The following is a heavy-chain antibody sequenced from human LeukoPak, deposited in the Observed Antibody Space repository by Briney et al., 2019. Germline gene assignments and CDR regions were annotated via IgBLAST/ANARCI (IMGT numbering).Heavy chain of an antibody. Sequence: SETLSLTYAVSGGSISTSNWWSWVRQPPGKGLEWIGEMYHRGTTNYNPSLRSRVAISIDKSMNQFSLKLSSVTAADTAVYYCARGRGPPYSNYVSYYFDYWGQGTLVTVSS. D-gene: IGHD4-11*01. CDR3: ARGRGPPYSNYVSYYFDY. CDR1: GGSISTSNW. CDR2: MYHRGTT. J-gene: IGHJ4*02. V-gene: IGHV4-4*02.